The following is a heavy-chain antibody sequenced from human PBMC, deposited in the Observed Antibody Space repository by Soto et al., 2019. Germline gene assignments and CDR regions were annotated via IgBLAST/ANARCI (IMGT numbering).Heavy chain of an antibody. CDR1: GFTVSSNY. J-gene: IGHJ5*02. V-gene: IGHV3-66*01. CDR2: IYSGGST. CDR3: AKDVAAAGTNTWFAP. Sequence: GGSLRLSCAASGFTVSSNYMSWVRQAPGKGLEWVSVIYSGGSTYYADSVKGRFTISRDNSKNTLYLQMNSLRAEDTAVYYCAKDVAAAGTNTWFAPRGQGTLVT. D-gene: IGHD6-13*01.